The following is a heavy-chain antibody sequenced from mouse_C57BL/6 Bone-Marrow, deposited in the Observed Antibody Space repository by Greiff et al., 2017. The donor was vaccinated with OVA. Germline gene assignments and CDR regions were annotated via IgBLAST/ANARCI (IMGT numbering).Heavy chain of an antibody. CDR2: IDPENGDT. CDR1: GFNIKDDY. Sequence: VQLQQSGAELVRPGASVKLSCTASGFNIKDDYMHWVKQRPEQGLEWIGWIDPENGDTEYASKFQGKATITADTSSNTAYRQLSSLTSEDTAVYYCTTGRFITTVVGVDYWGQGTTLTVSS. CDR3: TTGRFITTVVGVDY. V-gene: IGHV14-4*01. D-gene: IGHD1-1*01. J-gene: IGHJ2*01.